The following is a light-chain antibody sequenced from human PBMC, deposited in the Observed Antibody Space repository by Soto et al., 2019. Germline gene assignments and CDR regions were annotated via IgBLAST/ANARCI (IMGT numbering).Light chain of an antibody. V-gene: IGKV1-33*01. CDR1: QGISTY. Sequence: DIQMTQSPSSLSESAGDRVTITCRASQGISTYLNWYQQKPGKAPKLLIYDASNLETGVPSRFSGSGSGTDFTFTISSLQPEDIATYYCQQFEDFPRAIIFGQGTRLEI. J-gene: IGKJ5*01. CDR3: QQFEDFPRAII. CDR2: DAS.